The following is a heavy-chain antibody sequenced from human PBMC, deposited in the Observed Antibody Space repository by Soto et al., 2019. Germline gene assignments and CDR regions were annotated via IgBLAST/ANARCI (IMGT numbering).Heavy chain of an antibody. CDR1: GFTFSSYA. Sequence: GGSLRLSCAASGFTFSSYAMSWVRQAPGKGLEWVSAISGSGGSTYYADSVKGRFTISRDNSKNTLYLQMNSLRAEDTAVYYCARDGCITATCAGGGNWFDPWGQGTPVTVSS. D-gene: IGHD3-10*01. V-gene: IGHV3-23*01. CDR3: ARDGCITATCAGGGNWFDP. J-gene: IGHJ5*02. CDR2: ISGSGGST.